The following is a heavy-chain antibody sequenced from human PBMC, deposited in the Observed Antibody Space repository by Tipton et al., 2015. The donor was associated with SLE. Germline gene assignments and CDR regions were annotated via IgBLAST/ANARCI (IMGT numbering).Heavy chain of an antibody. Sequence: TLSLTCAVYGGSFSGYYWSWIRQPPGKGLEWIGEINHSGSTNYNPSLKSRVTISVDTSKNQFSLNLTSVTAADTAFYYCARRGISHDGFDIWGQGTMVTVSS. CDR2: INHSGST. J-gene: IGHJ3*02. CDR3: ARRGISHDGFDI. CDR1: GGSFSGYY. D-gene: IGHD3-16*01. V-gene: IGHV4-34*01.